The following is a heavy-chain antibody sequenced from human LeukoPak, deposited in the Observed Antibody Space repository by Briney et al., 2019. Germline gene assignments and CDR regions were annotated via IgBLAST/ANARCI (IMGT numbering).Heavy chain of an antibody. J-gene: IGHJ4*02. D-gene: IGHD3-22*01. V-gene: IGHV4-39*07. CDR2: IFYSGST. Sequence: SETLSLTCTVSGGSISSSSYYWGWIRQPPGKGLEWIGRIFYSGSTYYNPSLKSRVTISLDTSENQFSLRLTSVTAADTAVYSCATSSGYYYAIDQWGQGTLVIVSS. CDR3: ATSSGYYYAIDQ. CDR1: GGSISSSSYY.